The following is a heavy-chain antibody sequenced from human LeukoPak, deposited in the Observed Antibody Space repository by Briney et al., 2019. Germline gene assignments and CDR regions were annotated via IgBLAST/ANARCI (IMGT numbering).Heavy chain of an antibody. CDR3: ARGKPGTGDY. CDR2: ISYDGSNK. J-gene: IGHJ4*02. CDR1: GFTFSSYA. D-gene: IGHD1-7*01. Sequence: GGSLRLSCAASGFTFSSYAMHWVRQAPGKGLECVAVISYDGSNKYYADSVKGRFTISRDNSKNTLYLQMNSLRAEDTAVYYCARGKPGTGDYWGQGTLVTVSS. V-gene: IGHV3-30-3*01.